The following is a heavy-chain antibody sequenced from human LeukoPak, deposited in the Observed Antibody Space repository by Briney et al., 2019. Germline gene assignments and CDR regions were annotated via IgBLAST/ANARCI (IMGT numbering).Heavy chain of an antibody. D-gene: IGHD6-19*01. CDR1: GGSISNYY. V-gene: IGHV4-59*08. CDR2: IYYTGST. CDR3: ARLSTTSGWYSWFDP. J-gene: IGHJ5*02. Sequence: SETLSLTCAVSGGSISNYYWSWIRQPPGKGLECIGYIYYTGSTTYNPSLKSRVTISVDSSKNQFSLRLSSVTAADTAVYYCARLSTTSGWYSWFDPWGQGTLVTVSS.